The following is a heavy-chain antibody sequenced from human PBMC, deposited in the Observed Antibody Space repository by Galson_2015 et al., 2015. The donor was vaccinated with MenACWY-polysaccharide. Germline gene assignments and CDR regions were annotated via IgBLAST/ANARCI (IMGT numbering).Heavy chain of an antibody. V-gene: IGHV3-11*01. Sequence: SLRLSCAASGFTFSDYYMSWIRQAPGKGLEWVSYISSSGSTIYYADFVKGRFTISRDNAKNSLYLQMNSLRAEDTAVYYCARILAVAFFAFDYWGQGTLVTVSS. CDR1: GFTFSDYY. CDR3: ARILAVAFFAFDY. J-gene: IGHJ4*02. D-gene: IGHD6-19*01. CDR2: ISSSGSTI.